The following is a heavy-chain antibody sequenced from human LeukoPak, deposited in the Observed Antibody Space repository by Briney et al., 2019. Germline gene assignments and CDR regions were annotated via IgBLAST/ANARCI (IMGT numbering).Heavy chain of an antibody. J-gene: IGHJ2*01. CDR1: GYTFTSYG. CDR3: ARGTDGYNSPFDL. CDR2: ICAYNGNT. D-gene: IGHD5-24*01. Sequence: GASVKVSCKASGYTFTSYGISWVRQAPGQGLEWMGWICAYNGNTNYAQKLQGRVTMTRDTPTSTAYMELRSLRSDDTAVYYCARGTDGYNSPFDLWGRGTLVTVSS. V-gene: IGHV1-18*01.